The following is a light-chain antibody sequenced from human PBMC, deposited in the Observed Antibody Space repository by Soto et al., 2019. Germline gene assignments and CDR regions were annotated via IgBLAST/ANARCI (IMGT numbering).Light chain of an antibody. J-gene: IGKJ1*01. CDR1: QSVSSNY. Sequence: EIVLTQSPGTLSLSPGERATLSCRASQSVSSNYLAWYQQKPGQAPRLLIFGASSRASGIPDRFSGGGSGTDFTLTIGRLEPADFAVYYCQQYGRSPATFGQGTKVQIK. CDR3: QQYGRSPAT. CDR2: GAS. V-gene: IGKV3-20*01.